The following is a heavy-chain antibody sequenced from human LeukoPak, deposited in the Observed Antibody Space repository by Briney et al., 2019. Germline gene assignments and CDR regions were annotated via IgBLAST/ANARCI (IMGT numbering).Heavy chain of an antibody. CDR3: ARGPIPGTPGYFDY. CDR1: GGSISSYY. V-gene: IGHV4-59*01. D-gene: IGHD1-20*01. Sequence: SETLSLTCTASGGSISSYYWSWIRQPPGKGLEWIAHIYYSGSTNYNPSLKSRVTISVDTSKNQFSLKLSSLTAADTAVYYCARGPIPGTPGYFDYWGQGALVTVSS. J-gene: IGHJ4*02. CDR2: IYYSGST.